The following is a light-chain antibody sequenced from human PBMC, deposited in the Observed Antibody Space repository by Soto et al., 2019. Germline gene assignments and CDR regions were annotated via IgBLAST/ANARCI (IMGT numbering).Light chain of an antibody. Sequence: EIVFTQFPATLAFAPREKSNLSCRACQRVNINLAWYQQRPGQAPRVLIYAASTRATGVPDRFSGSGSGTEFTLTISSLQPEDFAVHYCHQYNSWPYTFGQGTKVDIK. CDR3: HQYNSWPYT. CDR1: QRVNIN. J-gene: IGKJ2*01. V-gene: IGKV3-15*01. CDR2: AAS.